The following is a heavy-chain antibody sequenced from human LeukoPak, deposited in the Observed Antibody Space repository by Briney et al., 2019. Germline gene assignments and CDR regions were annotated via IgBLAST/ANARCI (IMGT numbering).Heavy chain of an antibody. Sequence: SETLSLTCTVSGGSISSSSYYWGWIRQPPGKGLEWIGSIYYSGSTYYNPSLKSRVTISVDTSKNQFSPKLSFVTAADTAVYYCARQTNNWNDPNFDYWGQGTLVTVSS. J-gene: IGHJ4*02. CDR1: GGSISSSSYY. CDR3: ARQTNNWNDPNFDY. D-gene: IGHD1-20*01. CDR2: IYYSGST. V-gene: IGHV4-39*01.